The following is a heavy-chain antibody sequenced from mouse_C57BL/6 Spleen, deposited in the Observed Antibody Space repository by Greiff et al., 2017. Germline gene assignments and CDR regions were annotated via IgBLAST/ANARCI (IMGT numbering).Heavy chain of an antibody. CDR1: GYTFTGYW. J-gene: IGHJ1*03. V-gene: IGHV1-9*01. CDR3: ANSNFVWYFDV. D-gene: IGHD2-5*01. CDR2: ILPGRGST. Sequence: VQLQQSGAVLMKPGSSVKLSCKATGYTFTGYWLAWVKQRPGHGLEWLVEILPGRGSTNYNEKFKGTATFTADTSSNTAYMQLSSLTTEDSANYYCANSNFVWYFDVWGTGTTVTVSS.